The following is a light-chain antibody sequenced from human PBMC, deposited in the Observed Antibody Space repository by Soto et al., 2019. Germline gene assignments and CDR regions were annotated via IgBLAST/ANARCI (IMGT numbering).Light chain of an antibody. CDR3: CSYAGSYTAYV. V-gene: IGLV2-11*01. CDR1: SRHVGGYNY. J-gene: IGLJ1*01. CDR2: DVS. Sequence: QSALTQAPSLSGSPCQIVTICCAASSRHVGGYNYVSWYQQHPDKAPKLMIYDVSKRPSGAPDRFSGSKSGNTASLTISGLQAEDEADYYCCSYAGSYTAYVFGTGTKVNVL.